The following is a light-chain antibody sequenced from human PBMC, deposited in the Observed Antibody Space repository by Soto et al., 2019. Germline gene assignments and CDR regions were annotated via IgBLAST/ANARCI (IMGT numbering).Light chain of an antibody. CDR1: QSVSSSY. J-gene: IGKJ4*01. CDR2: YAS. CDR3: QQFHTWPVT. V-gene: IGKV3-15*01. Sequence: EIVLTQSPGTLSLSPGERATLSCRASQSVSSSYLAWYRHKPGQAPRLLVSYASAGASGVPGRFRGSGSGTEFTLTIDSLQAEDFAVYYCQQFHTWPVTFGGGTKVDIK.